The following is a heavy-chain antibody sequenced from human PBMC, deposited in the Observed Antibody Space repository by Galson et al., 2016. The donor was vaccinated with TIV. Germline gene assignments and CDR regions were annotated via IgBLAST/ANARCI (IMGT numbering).Heavy chain of an antibody. D-gene: IGHD3-22*01. CDR3: ARAPYYYESRNAFGM. CDR2: FIPMFGTS. CDR1: GGTFTSST. V-gene: IGHV1-69*13. Sequence: SVKVSCKASGGTFTSSTVTWVRQAPGQGLEWMGGFIPMFGTSNYAQNLQNRVTITADESTDTAYMELSSLRSEDTAVYYCARAPYYYESRNAFGMWGQGTMVTVSS. J-gene: IGHJ3*02.